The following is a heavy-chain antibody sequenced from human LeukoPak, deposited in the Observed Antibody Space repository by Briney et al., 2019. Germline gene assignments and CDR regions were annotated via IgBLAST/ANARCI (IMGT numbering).Heavy chain of an antibody. D-gene: IGHD3-9*01. CDR2: INPSGGST. V-gene: IGHV1-46*01. CDR1: GYTFTGYY. J-gene: IGHJ4*02. Sequence: ASVKVSCKASGYTFTGYYMHWVRQAPGQGLEWMGIINPSGGSTSYAQKFQGRVTMTRDTSTSTVYMELSSLRSEDTAVYYCARRIDYDILTGSFDYWGQGTLVTVSS. CDR3: ARRIDYDILTGSFDY.